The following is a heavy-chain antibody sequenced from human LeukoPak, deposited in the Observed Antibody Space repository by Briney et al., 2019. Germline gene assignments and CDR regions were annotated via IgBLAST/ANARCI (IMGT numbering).Heavy chain of an antibody. V-gene: IGHV3-30*18. J-gene: IGHJ4*02. D-gene: IGHD2-21*02. Sequence: PGRSLRLSCAASAFTFSSYGMHWVRQAPGKGLEWVAVISYDGSDKYYADSVKGRFTISRDNSKNTLYLQMNSLRADDTAVYYCAKDISGGDCPDYWGQGTLVAVSS. CDR2: ISYDGSDK. CDR3: AKDISGGDCPDY. CDR1: AFTFSSYG.